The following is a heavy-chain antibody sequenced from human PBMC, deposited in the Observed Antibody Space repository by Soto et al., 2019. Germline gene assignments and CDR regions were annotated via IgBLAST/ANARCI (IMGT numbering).Heavy chain of an antibody. J-gene: IGHJ4*02. D-gene: IGHD7-27*01. Sequence: QVQLVQSGAGVKKPGASVKLSCKASGFTFISHYIHWVRQAPGQGLEWVGWINPNSGGGTVYAQKFQGRVTMTADTSTSVAYMDLTSLRGDDTAVYFCAGSRTGALDYWGPGALVTVSS. V-gene: IGHV1-2*02. CDR2: INPNSGGGT. CDR1: GFTFISHY. CDR3: AGSRTGALDY.